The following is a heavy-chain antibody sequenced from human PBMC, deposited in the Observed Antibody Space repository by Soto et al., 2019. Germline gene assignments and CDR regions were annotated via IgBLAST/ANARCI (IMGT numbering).Heavy chain of an antibody. CDR2: IYPGDSEI. V-gene: IGHV5-51*03. D-gene: IGHD6-19*01. Sequence: EVQLVQSGAEVKKPGESLRISCEASGYSFTSYWIGWVRQMPGKGLEWMGIIYPGDSEIRYSPSFQGQVTISADKSINTAYLQWSSLKGSDTAIYYCARPTCSGWWRMDSWGQGTLVTVSS. CDR1: GYSFTSYW. J-gene: IGHJ4*02. CDR3: ARPTCSGWWRMDS.